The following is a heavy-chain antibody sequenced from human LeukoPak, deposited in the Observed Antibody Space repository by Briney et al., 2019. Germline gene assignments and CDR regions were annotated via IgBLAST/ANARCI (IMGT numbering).Heavy chain of an antibody. J-gene: IGHJ6*02. CDR2: IIPIFGTA. CDR3: ARKDSNSEYYYYGMDV. V-gene: IGHV1-69*13. Sequence: SVNVSCKASGYTFTGYYMHWVRQAPGQGLEWMGGIIPIFGTANYAQKFQGRVTITADESTSTAYMELSSLRSEDTAVYYCARKDSNSEYYYYGMDVWGQGTTVTVSS. D-gene: IGHD2/OR15-2a*01. CDR1: GYTFTGYY.